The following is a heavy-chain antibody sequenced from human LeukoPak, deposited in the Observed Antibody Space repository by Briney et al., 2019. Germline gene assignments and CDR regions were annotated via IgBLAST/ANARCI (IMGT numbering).Heavy chain of an antibody. D-gene: IGHD5-18*01. CDR3: ARDLDTAMVETN. J-gene: IGHJ4*02. CDR1: GYTFTSYY. Sequence: GASVKVSCKASGYTFTSYYMHWVRQAPGQGLEWMGGIIPIFGTANYAQKFQGRVTITADESTSTAYMELSSLRSEDTAVYYCARDLDTAMVETNWGQGTLVTVSS. CDR2: IIPIFGTA. V-gene: IGHV1-69*13.